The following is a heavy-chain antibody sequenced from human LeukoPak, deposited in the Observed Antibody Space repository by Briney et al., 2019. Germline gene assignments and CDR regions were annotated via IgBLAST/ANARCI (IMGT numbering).Heavy chain of an antibody. J-gene: IGHJ6*03. CDR1: GYTFTGYY. D-gene: IGHD3-22*01. Sequence: GASVKVSCKASGYTFTGYYMHWVRQAPGQGLEWMGWINPNSGGTNYAQKLQGRVTMTTDTSTSTAYMELRSLRSDDTAVYYCARHYYDSSGYYYYYYMDVWGKGTTVTVSS. V-gene: IGHV1-2*02. CDR3: ARHYYDSSGYYYYYYMDV. CDR2: INPNSGGT.